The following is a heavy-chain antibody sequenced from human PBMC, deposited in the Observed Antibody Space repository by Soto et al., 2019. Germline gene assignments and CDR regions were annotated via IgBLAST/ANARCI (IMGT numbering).Heavy chain of an antibody. V-gene: IGHV3-23*01. CDR2: ISGSGGSI. CDR1: GFIFSSSA. CDR3: AKGGGDSLRYGMDV. J-gene: IGHJ6*02. D-gene: IGHD2-21*02. Sequence: DVQLLDSGGGLVQPGGALRLSCSASGFIFSSSAMNWVRQAPGKGLEWVSAISGSGGSIYYADSVKGRFTISRDNSKTTLYLQMDSLRAEDTAVYYCAKGGGDSLRYGMDVWGQGTTVTVSS.